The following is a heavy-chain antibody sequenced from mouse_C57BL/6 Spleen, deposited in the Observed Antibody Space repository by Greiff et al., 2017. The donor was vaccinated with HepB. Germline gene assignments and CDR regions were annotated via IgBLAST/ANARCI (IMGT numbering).Heavy chain of an antibody. J-gene: IGHJ2*01. CDR1: GFTFSSYT. CDR3: ARHGYDYDGYFDD. D-gene: IGHD2-4*01. V-gene: IGHV5-9*01. CDR2: ISGGGGNT. Sequence: EVKLMESGGGLVKPGGSLKLSCAASGFTFSSYTMSWVRQTPEKRLEWVATISGGGGNTYYPDSVKGRFTISRDNAKNTLYLQMSSLRSEDTALYYCARHGYDYDGYFDDWGQGTTLTVSS.